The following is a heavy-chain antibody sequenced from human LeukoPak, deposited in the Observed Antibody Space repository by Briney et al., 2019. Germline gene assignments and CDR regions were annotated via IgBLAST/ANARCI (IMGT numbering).Heavy chain of an antibody. CDR2: IYPGDSHT. D-gene: IGHD1-26*01. V-gene: IGHV5-51*01. Sequence: GESLKISCKGFGYSFTSYWIGWVGQMPGKGLEWMGVIYPGDSHTRYSPSFQGQVTISADKSISTAFLQWSSLKASDTAMYSCARHLSGSYSGYYFDYWGQGTLVTVSS. J-gene: IGHJ4*02. CDR1: GYSFTSYW. CDR3: ARHLSGSYSGYYFDY.